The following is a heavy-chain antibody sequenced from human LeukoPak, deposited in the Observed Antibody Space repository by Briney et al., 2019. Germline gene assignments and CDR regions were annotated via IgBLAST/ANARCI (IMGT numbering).Heavy chain of an antibody. J-gene: IGHJ4*02. CDR1: GYTFTSYG. CDR2: INTNTGNP. V-gene: IGHV7-4-1*02. D-gene: IGHD3-9*01. Sequence: ASVKVSCKASGYTFTSYGISWVRQAPGQGLEWMGWINTNTGNPTYAQGFTGRLVFSLDTSVSTAYLQISNLKAEDTAVYYCARDGYYDILTGYPRFDYWGQGTLVTVSS. CDR3: ARDGYYDILTGYPRFDY.